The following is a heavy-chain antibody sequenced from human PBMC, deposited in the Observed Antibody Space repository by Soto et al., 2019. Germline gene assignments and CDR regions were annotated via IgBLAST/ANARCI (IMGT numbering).Heavy chain of an antibody. D-gene: IGHD3-10*01. CDR3: ARDKGLWFGEEGYYFDY. V-gene: IGHV3-21*01. CDR1: GFTFSSYS. Sequence: EVQLVESGGGLVKPGGSLRLSCAASGFTFSSYSMNWVRQAPGQGLEWVSSISSSSSYIYYADSVKGRFTISRDNAKNSLYLQMNSLRAEDTAVYYCARDKGLWFGEEGYYFDYWGQGTLVTVSS. J-gene: IGHJ4*02. CDR2: ISSSSSYI.